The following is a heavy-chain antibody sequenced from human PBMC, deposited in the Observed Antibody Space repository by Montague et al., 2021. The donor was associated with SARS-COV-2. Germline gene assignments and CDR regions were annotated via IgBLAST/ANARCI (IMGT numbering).Heavy chain of an antibody. V-gene: IGHV4-4*02. J-gene: IGHJ6*02. Sequence: SETLSLTCRVSGDSISTSTWWTWVRQTPGTGLEWIGEIFHSGTINHNPSLKSRVSISVDKSNNQFSLRLSSLIAADTAVYYCATLSRRTAAGTRDYFGLDVWGQGTTVVVSS. CDR3: ATLSRRTAAGTRDYFGLDV. D-gene: IGHD6-13*01. CDR2: IFHSGTI. CDR1: GDSISTSTW.